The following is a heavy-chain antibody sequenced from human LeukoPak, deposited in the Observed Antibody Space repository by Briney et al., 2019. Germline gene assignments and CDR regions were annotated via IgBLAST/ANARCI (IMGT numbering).Heavy chain of an antibody. V-gene: IGHV1-2*02. J-gene: IGHJ4*02. CDR2: VNPNSGDT. D-gene: IGHD6-13*01. CDR3: ALLFSSTWYRFDS. Sequence: ASVKDSCKASGYTFTDYYMHWVRQATGQGLEWIGWVNPNSGDTNYVHKFQGRVTMTSDTSISTAYMDLSRVRSDDTAVYYCALLFSSTWYRFDSWGQGTLVTVSS. CDR1: GYTFTDYY.